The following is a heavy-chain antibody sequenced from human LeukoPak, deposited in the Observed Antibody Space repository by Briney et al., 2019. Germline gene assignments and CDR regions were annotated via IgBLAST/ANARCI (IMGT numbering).Heavy chain of an antibody. V-gene: IGHV3-13*01. CDR2: IGTAGDT. CDR3: ARVAKERVGGVYYFDY. D-gene: IGHD1-1*01. CDR1: GFTFSDYD. Sequence: PGGSLGLSCAASGFTFSDYDMHWVRQATAKGLEWVSAIGTAGDTYYTGSVKGRFTISRENAKNSLYLQMNSLRAGDTVVYYCARVAKERVGGVYYFDYWGQGTLVTVSS. J-gene: IGHJ4*02.